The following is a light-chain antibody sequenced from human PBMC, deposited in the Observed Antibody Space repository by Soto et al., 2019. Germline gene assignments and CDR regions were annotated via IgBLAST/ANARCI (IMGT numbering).Light chain of an antibody. CDR1: SGHNSYA. CDR2: LNSDGSH. V-gene: IGLV4-69*01. J-gene: IGLJ2*01. CDR3: QTWGTGIVV. Sequence: QAVVTQSPSASASLGASVNLTCTLSSGHNSYAIAWHQQQPEKGPRYLMKLNSDGSHTKGDGIPDRFSGSSSGAERYLTISSLQSEDEADYYCQTWGTGIVVFGGGTKLTVL.